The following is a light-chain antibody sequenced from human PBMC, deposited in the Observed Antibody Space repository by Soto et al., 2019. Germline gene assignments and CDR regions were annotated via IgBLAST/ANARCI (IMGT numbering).Light chain of an antibody. CDR2: NNH. CDR1: RSNIGSNN. J-gene: IGLJ3*02. V-gene: IGLV1-44*01. CDR3: AAWDDSLRGRV. Sequence: QSVLTQPPSASGIPGQRVTISCSGSRSNIGSNNVNWYQQLPGTAPRLLTFNNHLRPSGVPDRFSGSKSGTSASLAISGLQSEDEGDYYCAAWDDSLRGRVFGGGTKVTVL.